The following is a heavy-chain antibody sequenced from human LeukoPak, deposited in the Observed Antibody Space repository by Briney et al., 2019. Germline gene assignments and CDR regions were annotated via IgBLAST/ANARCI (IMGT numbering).Heavy chain of an antibody. V-gene: IGHV4-59*11. CDR1: GGSISSHH. J-gene: IGHJ3*02. CDR3: ARETRLHSGSYSNDAFDI. Sequence: KPSETLSLTCTVSGGSISSHHWSWIRQPPGRGLEWIGYIYYSGNTNYNPSLKSRVTISMDTSKNQFSLRLSSVTAADTAVYYCARETRLHSGSYSNDAFDIWGQGTMVTVSS. CDR2: IYYSGNT. D-gene: IGHD1-26*01.